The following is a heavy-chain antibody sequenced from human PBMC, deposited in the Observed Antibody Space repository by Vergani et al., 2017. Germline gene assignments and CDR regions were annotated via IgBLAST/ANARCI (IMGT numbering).Heavy chain of an antibody. Sequence: QVQLQESGPGLVKPSETLSLTCTVSGGPISSYYWSWIRQPPGKGPEWIGEINHSGSTNYNPSLKSRVTISVDTSKNQFSLKLSSVTAADTAVYYCAGIAARLAHFDYWGQGTLVTVSS. CDR1: GGPISSYY. V-gene: IGHV4-59*04. J-gene: IGHJ4*02. CDR3: AGIAARLAHFDY. CDR2: INHSGST. D-gene: IGHD6-6*01.